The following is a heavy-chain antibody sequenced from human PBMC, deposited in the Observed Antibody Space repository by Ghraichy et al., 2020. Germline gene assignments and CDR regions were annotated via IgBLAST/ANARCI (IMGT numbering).Heavy chain of an antibody. CDR2: IGASSTYI. V-gene: IGHV3-21*01. CDR3: ASVPGGYWYFAL. Sequence: GGSLRLSCAASGFTFNTCTMNWVRRAPGKGLEWVSSIGASSTYIYYADSVKGRFTISRDNAKNLLYLQMDSLRDEDTAVYYCASVPGGYWYFALWGRGTLVSVSS. J-gene: IGHJ2*01. D-gene: IGHD3-10*01. CDR1: GFTFNTCT.